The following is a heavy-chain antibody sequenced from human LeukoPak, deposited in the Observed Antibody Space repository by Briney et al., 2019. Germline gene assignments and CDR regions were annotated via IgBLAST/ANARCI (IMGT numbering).Heavy chain of an antibody. Sequence: PSETLSLTCIVSGYSISSGYYWGWIRQPPGKGLEWIGNIHHSGSAYYNPSLKSRVTISVDTSKNQLSLKVNSVTAADTAVYYCARDPMIVGREAFDIWGQGTTVIVSS. CDR3: ARDPMIVGREAFDI. CDR2: IHHSGSA. D-gene: IGHD3-22*01. V-gene: IGHV4-38-2*02. J-gene: IGHJ3*02. CDR1: GYSISSGYY.